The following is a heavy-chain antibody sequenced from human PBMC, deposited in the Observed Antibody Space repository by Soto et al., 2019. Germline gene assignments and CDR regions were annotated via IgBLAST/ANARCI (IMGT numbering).Heavy chain of an antibody. D-gene: IGHD2-8*01. J-gene: IGHJ6*02. CDR1: GYSFTNYW. V-gene: IGHV5-51*01. Sequence: GESLKISCKASGYSFTNYWIAWVRQMPGQGLEWIGSIHPGDSDTRYSPSFQVQVTISADKSITTAHLHWSGLRASDTAIYYCARLLTPFMYGPDYYHYYGMDVWGQGTTVTVSS. CDR3: ARLLTPFMYGPDYYHYYGMDV. CDR2: IHPGDSDT.